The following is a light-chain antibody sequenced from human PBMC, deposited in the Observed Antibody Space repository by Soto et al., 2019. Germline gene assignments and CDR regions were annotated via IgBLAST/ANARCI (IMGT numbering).Light chain of an antibody. Sequence: QSFLTQPPSVSGAPGQRVTISCTGSSSNIGAGYDLHWYQQLPGTAPKLLIYDDNNRPSGVPDRFSGSKSGTSASLAITGLQAEDEADYYCQSYDSSLSGYVFGSGTKVTVL. V-gene: IGLV1-40*01. CDR2: DDN. J-gene: IGLJ1*01. CDR1: SSNIGAGYD. CDR3: QSYDSSLSGYV.